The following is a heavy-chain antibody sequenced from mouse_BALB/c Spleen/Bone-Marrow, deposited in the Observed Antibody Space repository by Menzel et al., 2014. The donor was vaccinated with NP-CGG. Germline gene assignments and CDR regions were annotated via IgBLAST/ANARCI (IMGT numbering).Heavy chain of an antibody. J-gene: IGHJ1*01. CDR2: ISSGSSTI. CDR1: GFTFSSFG. V-gene: IGHV5-17*02. Sequence: EVMLVESGGGLVQPGGSRKLSCAAPGFTFSSFGMHWVRQAPEKGLEWVAYISSGSSTIYYADTVKGRFTISRDNPKNTLFLQMTSLRSEDTAMYYCARWGGYFDVWGAGTTVTVSS. CDR3: ARWGGYFDV.